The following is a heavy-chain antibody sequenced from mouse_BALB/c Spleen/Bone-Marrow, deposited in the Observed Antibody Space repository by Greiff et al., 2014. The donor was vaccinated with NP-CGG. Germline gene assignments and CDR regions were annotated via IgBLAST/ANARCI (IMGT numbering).Heavy chain of an antibody. V-gene: IGHV1S132*01. CDR3: AREGSRLRGYFDV. J-gene: IGHJ1*01. D-gene: IGHD1-1*01. CDR2: IFPGTGTT. Sequence: QVQLKQSGAELVKPGASVKLSCKTSGYTFTSYWIQWVKQRPGQGLGWIGEIFPGTGTTYYIEKFKGKATLTIDTSSSTAYMQLSSLTSEDSAVYFCAREGSRLRGYFDVWGAGTTVTVSS. CDR1: GYTFTSYW.